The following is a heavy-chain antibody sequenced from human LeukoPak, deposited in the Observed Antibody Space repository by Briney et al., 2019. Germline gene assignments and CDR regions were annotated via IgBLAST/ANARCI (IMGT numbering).Heavy chain of an antibody. CDR1: GYTFTNYW. J-gene: IGHJ5*02. D-gene: IGHD6-19*01. Sequence: GESLKISCSGSGYTFTNYWIGWVRQMPGKGLEWMGVLYPGDSDTRYSPSFQGQVTISADKSISTTYLQWSSLKASDTAMYYCARDRPSSGWPEPYNWFDPWGQGTLVTVSS. CDR2: LYPGDSDT. V-gene: IGHV5-51*01. CDR3: ARDRPSSGWPEPYNWFDP.